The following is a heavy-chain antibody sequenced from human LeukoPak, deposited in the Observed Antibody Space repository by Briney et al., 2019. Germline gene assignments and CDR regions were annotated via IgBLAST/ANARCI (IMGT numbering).Heavy chain of an antibody. CDR2: INHSGST. Sequence: SEILSLTCAVYGGSFSGYYWSWIRQPPGKGLEWIGEINHSGSTNYNPSLKSRVTISVDTSKNQFSLKLSSVTAADTAVYYCASGYNWNYGWFDPWGQGTLVTVSS. CDR3: ASGYNWNYGWFDP. J-gene: IGHJ5*02. CDR1: GGSFSGYY. D-gene: IGHD1-7*01. V-gene: IGHV4-34*01.